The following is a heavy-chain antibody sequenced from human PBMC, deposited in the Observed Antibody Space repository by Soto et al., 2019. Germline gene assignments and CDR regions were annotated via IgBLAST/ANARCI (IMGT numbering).Heavy chain of an antibody. CDR1: GYTFIGCY. D-gene: IGHD5-12*01. CDR2: INPNSGGT. V-gene: IGHV1-2*02. J-gene: IGHJ4*02. Sequence: GASVKVSCKASGYTFIGCYIHWVRQAPGQGLEWMGWINPNSGGTNYAQKFQGRVTMTRDTSISTAYMELSRLRSDDTAVYYCARVTGEWLRLPLGYWGQGTLVTVSS. CDR3: ARVTGEWLRLPLGY.